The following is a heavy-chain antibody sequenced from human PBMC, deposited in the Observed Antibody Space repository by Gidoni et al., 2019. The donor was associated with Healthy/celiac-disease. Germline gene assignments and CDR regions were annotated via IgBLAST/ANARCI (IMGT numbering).Heavy chain of an antibody. CDR2: IKSKTDGGTT. Sequence: EVQLVESGGGLVKPGGSLRFSCAASGFTFSTAWLGWVRQAPRKGGEWVGRIKSKTDGGTTDYAAPVKGRFTISRDDSKNTLYLQMNSLKTEDTAVYYCTTDLIYYDSSGYYSSDYWGQGTLVTVSS. D-gene: IGHD3-22*01. CDR3: TTDLIYYDSSGYYSSDY. CDR1: GFTFSTAW. J-gene: IGHJ4*02. V-gene: IGHV3-15*01.